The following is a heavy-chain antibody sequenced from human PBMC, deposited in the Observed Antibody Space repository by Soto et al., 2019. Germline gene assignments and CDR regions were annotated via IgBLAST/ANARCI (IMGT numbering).Heavy chain of an antibody. Sequence: SETLSLTCTVSGGSVSSGSYYWSWIRQPPGKGLEWIGYIYYSGSTNYNPSLKSRVTISVDTSKNQFSLKLSSVTAADTAVYYCARGRGSIAAVYNWFDPWGQGTLVTVS. V-gene: IGHV4-61*01. CDR1: GGSVSSGSYY. CDR3: ARGRGSIAAVYNWFDP. D-gene: IGHD6-13*01. CDR2: IYYSGST. J-gene: IGHJ5*02.